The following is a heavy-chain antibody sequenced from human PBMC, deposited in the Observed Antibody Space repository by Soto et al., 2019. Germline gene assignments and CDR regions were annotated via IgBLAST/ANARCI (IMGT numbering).Heavy chain of an antibody. J-gene: IGHJ5*02. V-gene: IGHV4-39*02. CDR1: GGSISTDSHY. CDR3: ASPKIAFYNWFDP. Sequence: PSETLSLTCTVSGGSISTDSHYWGWIRQPPGKGLEWIGSVYYAGSTYKNPSLHSRVTISVDTSKNHFSLKLSSVTAADTAVYYCASPKIAFYNWFDPWGQGTLVTVSS. D-gene: IGHD3-3*02. CDR2: VYYAGST.